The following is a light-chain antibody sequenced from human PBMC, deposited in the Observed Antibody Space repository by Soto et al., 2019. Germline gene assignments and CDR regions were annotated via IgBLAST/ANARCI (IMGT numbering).Light chain of an antibody. V-gene: IGKV1-5*01. Sequence: DIQMTQSPSTLSASVGDRVIITCRASHSISKWLAWYQQKPGKAPKLLIYGASSLESGVPSRFSGSGSGTEFTLTISSLQPDDFATYYCQQYNSYDMWTFCQRTKLDIK. CDR3: QQYNSYDMWT. J-gene: IGKJ1*01. CDR1: HSISKW. CDR2: GAS.